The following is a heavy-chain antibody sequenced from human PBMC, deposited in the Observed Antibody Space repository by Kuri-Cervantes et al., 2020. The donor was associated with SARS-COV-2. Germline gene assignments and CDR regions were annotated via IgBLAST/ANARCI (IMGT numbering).Heavy chain of an antibody. Sequence: SGPTLVKPTQTLTLTCTFSGFSLSTSGMCVSWIRQPPGKALEWLARIDWDDDKRYSPSLKSRLTITKDTSKNQVVLTMTNMDPVDTATYYCAHMGGYNFDYWGQGTLVTVSS. CDR3: AHMGGYNFDY. D-gene: IGHD5-24*01. V-gene: IGHV2-5*08. CDR2: IDWDDDK. J-gene: IGHJ4*02. CDR1: GFSLSTSGMC.